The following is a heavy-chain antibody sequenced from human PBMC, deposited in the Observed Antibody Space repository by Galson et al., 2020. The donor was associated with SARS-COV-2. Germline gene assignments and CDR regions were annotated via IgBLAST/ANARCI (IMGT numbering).Heavy chain of an antibody. CDR3: VKGYYYDSSGYYSIWFDY. CDR2: ISSNGGST. J-gene: IGHJ4*02. Sequence: GGSLRLSCSASGLTFSSYAMPWVRQAPGKGLEYVSAISSNGGSTYYADSVKGRFTISRDNSKNTLYLQMSSLRAEDTAVYYCVKGYYYDSSGYYSIWFDYWGQGTLVTVSS. CDR1: GLTFSSYA. D-gene: IGHD3-22*01. V-gene: IGHV3-64D*06.